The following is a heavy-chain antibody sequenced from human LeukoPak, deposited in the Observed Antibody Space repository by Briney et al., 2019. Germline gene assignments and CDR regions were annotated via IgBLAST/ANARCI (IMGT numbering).Heavy chain of an antibody. D-gene: IGHD2-2*01. CDR1: GFTFSSYA. J-gene: IGHJ6*03. CDR2: ISSLGVST. Sequence: GRSLRLSCAASGFTFSSYAIHWVRQAPGKGLEWASGISSLGVSTYYADSVKGRFTISRDNSKNTLYLHMDRLGTADTAVYYCAKMPSTEIYYFYYMDVWGKGTTVTVSS. V-gene: IGHV3-23*01. CDR3: AKMPSTEIYYFYYMDV.